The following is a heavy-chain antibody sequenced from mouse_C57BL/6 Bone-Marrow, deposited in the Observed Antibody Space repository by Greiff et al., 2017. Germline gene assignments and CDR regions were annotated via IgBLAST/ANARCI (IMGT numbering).Heavy chain of an antibody. Sequence: DVMLVESGGDLVKPGGSLKLSCAASGFTFSSYGMSWVRQTPDKRLEWVATISSGGSYTYYPDSVKGRFPISIDNAKSTLYLQMSSLKSEDTAMYYCARGANLLWYWYFDVWGTGTTVTVAS. CDR1: GFTFSSYG. CDR3: ARGANLLWYWYFDV. V-gene: IGHV5-6*02. D-gene: IGHD2-1*01. CDR2: ISSGGSYT. J-gene: IGHJ1*03.